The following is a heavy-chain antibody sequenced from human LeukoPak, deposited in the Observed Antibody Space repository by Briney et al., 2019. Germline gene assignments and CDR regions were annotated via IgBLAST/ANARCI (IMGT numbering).Heavy chain of an antibody. J-gene: IGHJ4*02. Sequence: SETLSLTCAVYGGSFSGYYWSWIRQPPGKGLEWVGEINHSGSTNYNPSLKSRVTISVDTSKNQFSLKLSSVTAADTAVYYCARGSDYGGNRYDYWGQGTLVTVSS. V-gene: IGHV4-34*01. CDR3: ARGSDYGGNRYDY. CDR2: INHSGST. CDR1: GGSFSGYY. D-gene: IGHD4-23*01.